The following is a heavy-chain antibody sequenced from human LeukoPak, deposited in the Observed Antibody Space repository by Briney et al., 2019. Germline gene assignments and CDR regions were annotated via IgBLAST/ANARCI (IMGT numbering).Heavy chain of an antibody. Sequence: PSETLSLTCTVSGGSISSYYWSWIRQPPGKGLEWIGYIYYSGSTNYNPSLKSRVTISVDTSKKQFSLKLSSVTAADTAVYYCAAQRGEQWANWCDPWGQGTLVTVSS. CDR1: GGSISSYY. CDR3: AAQRGEQWANWCDP. J-gene: IGHJ5*02. CDR2: IYYSGST. D-gene: IGHD6-19*01. V-gene: IGHV4-59*01.